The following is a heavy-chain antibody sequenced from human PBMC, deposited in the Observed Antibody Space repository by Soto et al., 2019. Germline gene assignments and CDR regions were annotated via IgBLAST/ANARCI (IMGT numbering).Heavy chain of an antibody. CDR2: IIPILGIA. Sequence: SLKLSCKAAGGTCSKNTIGWVRQNTGQGLEWMGRIIPILGIANYAQKFQGRVTITADKSTSTAYMELNSLRAEDTAVYYCVRDDIGLGIDHWGLGTLVTVSS. CDR3: VRDDIGLGIDH. D-gene: IGHD1-26*01. J-gene: IGHJ4*02. V-gene: IGHV1-69*04. CDR1: GGTCSKNT.